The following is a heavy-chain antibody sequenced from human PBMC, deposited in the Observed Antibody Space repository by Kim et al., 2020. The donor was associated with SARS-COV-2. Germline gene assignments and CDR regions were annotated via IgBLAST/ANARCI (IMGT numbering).Heavy chain of an antibody. J-gene: IGHJ4*02. CDR3: ARRDDILTGAFDR. V-gene: IGHV6-1*01. D-gene: IGHD3-9*01. Sequence: YALSVKTRITINPDTSKNQFSLHLNSVTPEDTAVYYCARRDDILTGAFDRWGQGTLVTVSS.